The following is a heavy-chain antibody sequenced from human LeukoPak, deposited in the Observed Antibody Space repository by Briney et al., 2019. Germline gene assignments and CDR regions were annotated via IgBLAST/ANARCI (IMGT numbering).Heavy chain of an antibody. CDR1: GFTFSSYA. V-gene: IGHV3-30-3*01. CDR3: ARSASRWAEQGFDY. CDR2: ISYDGSNK. Sequence: GRSPRLSCAASGFTFSSYAMHWVRQAPGKGLEWVAVISYDGSNKYYADSVKGRFTISRDNSKNTLYLQMNSLRAEDTAVYYCARSASRWAEQGFDYWGQGTLVTVSS. J-gene: IGHJ4*02. D-gene: IGHD4-23*01.